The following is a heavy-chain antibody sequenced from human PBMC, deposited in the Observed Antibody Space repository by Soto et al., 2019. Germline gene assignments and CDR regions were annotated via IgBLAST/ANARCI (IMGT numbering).Heavy chain of an antibody. CDR2: IKQDGSEK. Sequence: GGSLRLSCAASGFTFSSYWMSWVRQAPGKGLEWVANIKQDGSEKYYVDSVKGRFTISRDNAKNSLYLQMNSLRAEDTAVYYWARAPTKTTRGERTRYYYMDVWGKGTTVTVSS. CDR3: ARAPTKTTRGERTRYYYMDV. CDR1: GFTFSSYW. J-gene: IGHJ6*03. D-gene: IGHD3-16*01. V-gene: IGHV3-7*01.